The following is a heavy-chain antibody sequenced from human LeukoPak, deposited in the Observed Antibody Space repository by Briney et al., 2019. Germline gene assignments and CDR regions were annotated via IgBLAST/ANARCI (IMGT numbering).Heavy chain of an antibody. J-gene: IGHJ6*02. CDR1: GFTFSSYA. CDR3: ARDGYCSSTSCYSYYYGMDV. Sequence: GGSLRLSCAASGFTFSSYAMHWVRQAPGKGLEWVAVISYDGSNKYYADSVKGRFTISRDNSKNTLYLQMNSLRAEDTAEYYCARDGYCSSTSCYSYYYGMDVWGQGTTVTVSS. CDR2: ISYDGSNK. V-gene: IGHV3-30-3*01. D-gene: IGHD2-2*03.